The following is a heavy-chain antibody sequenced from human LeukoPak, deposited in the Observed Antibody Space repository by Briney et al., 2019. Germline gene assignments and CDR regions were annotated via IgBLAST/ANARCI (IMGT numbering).Heavy chain of an antibody. CDR3: AKGHTSLAP. CDR2: IEQEGSEK. D-gene: IGHD5-18*01. CDR1: GFSFTTSW. J-gene: IGHJ4*02. Sequence: GGSLRLSCADPGFSFTTSWMRWVRQAPGKGLEWVASIEQEGSEKYYVDSVKGRFTISRDNAKNSLFLQMNSLRAEDTAVYYCAKGHTSLAPGGQGALVTVSS. V-gene: IGHV3-7*01.